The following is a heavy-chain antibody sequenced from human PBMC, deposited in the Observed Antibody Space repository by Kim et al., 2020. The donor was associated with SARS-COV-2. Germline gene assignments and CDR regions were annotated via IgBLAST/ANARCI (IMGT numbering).Heavy chain of an antibody. V-gene: IGHV1-3*01. CDR2: INADNGHA. D-gene: IGHD3-10*01. CDR1: GYTFTSYD. J-gene: IGHJ4*02. CDR3: ARGWFGKNYFDF. Sequence: ASVKVSCEASGYTFTSYDMHWVRQAPGQGLEWMGWINADNGHAKYSQKLQGRVTFTRDTSASTAYMELSSLRSEDTAVYYCARGWFGKNYFDFWGQGTLVTVSS.